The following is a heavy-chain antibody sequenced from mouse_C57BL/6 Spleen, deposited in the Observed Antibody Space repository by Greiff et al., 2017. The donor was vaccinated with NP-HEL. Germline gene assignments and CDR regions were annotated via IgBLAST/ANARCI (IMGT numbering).Heavy chain of an antibody. CDR1: GFTFSSYA. CDR2: ISDGGSYT. CDR3: ARDQNYGSSWGYFDY. V-gene: IGHV5-4*01. J-gene: IGHJ2*01. D-gene: IGHD1-1*01. Sequence: EVMLVESGGGLVKPGGSLKLSCAASGFTFSSYAMSWVRQTPEKRLEWVATISDGGSYTYYPDNVKGRFTISRDNAKNNLYLQMSHLKSEDTAMYYCARDQNYGSSWGYFDYWGQGTTLTVSS.